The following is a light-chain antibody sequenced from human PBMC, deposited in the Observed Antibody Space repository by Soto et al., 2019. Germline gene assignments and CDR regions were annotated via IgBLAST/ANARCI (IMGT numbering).Light chain of an antibody. Sequence: QSVLTQPASVSGSPGQSSTFPCTGTSSDVGGYNYVSWYQHHPGKAPKLMIYDVSNRPSGVSNRFSGSKSGNTASLTISGLQPEDEADYYCSSYTTSNTRQIVFGTGTKVTVL. J-gene: IGLJ1*01. CDR1: SSDVGGYNY. V-gene: IGLV2-14*03. CDR2: DVS. CDR3: SSYTTSNTRQIV.